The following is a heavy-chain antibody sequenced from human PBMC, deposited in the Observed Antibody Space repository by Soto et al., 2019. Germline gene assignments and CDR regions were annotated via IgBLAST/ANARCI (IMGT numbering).Heavy chain of an antibody. V-gene: IGHV3-23*01. CDR2: ISGSGGST. CDR3: AKAGWVRLWPTENWYFDL. CDR1: GFTFSSYA. D-gene: IGHD5-18*01. Sequence: EVQLLESGGGLVQPGGSLRLSCAASGFTFSSYAMSWVRQAPGKGLEWVSAISGSGGSTYYADSVKGRFTISRDNSKNTLYLQMNSLRAEDTAVYYCAKAGWVRLWPTENWYFDLWGRGTLVTVSS. J-gene: IGHJ2*01.